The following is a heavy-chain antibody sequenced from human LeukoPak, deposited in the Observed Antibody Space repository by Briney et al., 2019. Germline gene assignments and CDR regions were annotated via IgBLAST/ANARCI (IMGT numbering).Heavy chain of an antibody. D-gene: IGHD3-22*01. CDR1: GFTFSSYG. Sequence: GGSLRLSCAASGFTFSSYGMHWVRQAPGKGLEWVAFTRYDGSNKYYADSVKGRFTISRDNSKNTLYLQMNSLRAEDTAVYYCAKDSYYYDSSGYWGYYYYYYYMDVRGKGTTVTVSS. CDR3: AKDSYYYDSSGYWGYYYYYYYMDV. V-gene: IGHV3-30*02. J-gene: IGHJ6*03. CDR2: TRYDGSNK.